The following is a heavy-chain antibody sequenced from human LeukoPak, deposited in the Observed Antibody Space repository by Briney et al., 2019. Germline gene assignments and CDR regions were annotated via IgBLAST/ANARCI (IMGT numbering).Heavy chain of an antibody. CDR1: GGSFSDYY. Sequence: PSETLSLTCAVYGGSFSDYYWTWIRQPPGKGLEWNGEINHGGSTNYNPSLKSRVTISVDTSKNQFSLKLNSVTAADTAVYYCARGGWVVPAAINSWGQGTLVTVAS. CDR3: ARGGWVVPAAINS. V-gene: IGHV4-34*01. CDR2: INHGGST. J-gene: IGHJ4*02. D-gene: IGHD2-2*02.